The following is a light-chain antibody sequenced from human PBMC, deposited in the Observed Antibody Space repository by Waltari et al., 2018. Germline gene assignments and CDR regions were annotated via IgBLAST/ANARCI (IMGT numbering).Light chain of an antibody. CDR2: WAS. Sequence: DIVMTQSPDSLAVSLGERATINCKSSQSVLYSSNNKNYLTWYQQKPGQPPKLLIYWASARESGVPDRFSCSGSGTDFTLTISSLQAEDVAVYYCQQYYSDPPTFGQGTKLEIK. CDR3: QQYYSDPPT. CDR1: QSVLYSSNNKNY. V-gene: IGKV4-1*01. J-gene: IGKJ2*01.